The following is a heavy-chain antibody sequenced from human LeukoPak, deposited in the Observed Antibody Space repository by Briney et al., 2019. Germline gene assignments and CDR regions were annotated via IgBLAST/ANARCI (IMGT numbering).Heavy chain of an antibody. V-gene: IGHV3-23*01. CDR2: ISGSGGST. D-gene: IGHD2/OR15-2a*01. CDR3: AKAKVQYYDPFDI. Sequence: PGGSLRLSCAASGFTFSSYAMSWVRQAPGKGLGWVSAISGSGGSTYYADSVKGRFTISRDNSKNTLYLQMNSLRAEDTAVYYFAKAKVQYYDPFDIWGLGTMVTVSS. CDR1: GFTFSSYA. J-gene: IGHJ3*02.